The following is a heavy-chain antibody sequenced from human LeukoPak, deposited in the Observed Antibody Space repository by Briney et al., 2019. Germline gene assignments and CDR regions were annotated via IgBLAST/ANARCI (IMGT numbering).Heavy chain of an antibody. CDR3: AGAREYAWNPLDY. CDR1: GFTFSSYW. V-gene: IGHV3-74*01. D-gene: IGHD2-8*01. CDR2: MDSDGSNT. J-gene: IGHJ4*02. Sequence: GGSLRLSCVASGFTFSSYWMHWVRQAPGKWLVWVSRMDSDGSNTDYADSVKGRFTISRDNAKSTLYLQMHSLTAEDTAVYYCAGAREYAWNPLDYWGQGTLVTVSS.